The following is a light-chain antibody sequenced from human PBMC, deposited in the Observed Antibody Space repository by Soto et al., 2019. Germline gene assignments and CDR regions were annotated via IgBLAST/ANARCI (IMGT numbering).Light chain of an antibody. CDR3: QQYGSSLGFT. CDR2: STS. CDR1: QSVSSRY. J-gene: IGKJ3*01. V-gene: IGKV3-20*01. Sequence: EIVLTQSPGTLSLSPGERATLSCRASQSVSSRYLTWYQQKPGQVPRLIIYSTSIRAIGIPDSFTASGSGTDFNLAISRLEPDDFAVYYCQQYGSSLGFTFGPGTKVDIK.